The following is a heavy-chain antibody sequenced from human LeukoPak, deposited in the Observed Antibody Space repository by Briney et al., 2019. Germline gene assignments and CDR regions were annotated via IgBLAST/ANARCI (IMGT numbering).Heavy chain of an antibody. CDR1: GLTFSSYW. D-gene: IGHD3-9*01. Sequence: GGSLRLSCAASGLTFSSYWMHWVRQAPGKGLVWVSRINSDGSTTTYADSVKGRFTISRDNAKNTLYLQMNSLRAEDTAVYYCARAGRGLRYFDWLTYDYWGQGTLVTVSS. CDR2: INSDGSTT. CDR3: ARAGRGLRYFDWLTYDY. J-gene: IGHJ4*02. V-gene: IGHV3-74*01.